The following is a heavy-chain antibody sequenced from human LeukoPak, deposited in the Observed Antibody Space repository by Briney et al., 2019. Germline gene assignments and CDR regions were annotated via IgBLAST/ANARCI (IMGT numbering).Heavy chain of an antibody. D-gene: IGHD3-16*01. CDR1: GYRFTNYD. J-gene: IGHJ4*02. V-gene: IGHV1-8*03. Sequence: ASVKVSCKASGYRFTNYDVNWVRQASGQGPEWMGWMNPNTGTTGYAEQFQGRVTFSRDTSISTAYMEVSGLRSDDTAAYYCARGRLSLITATANFFDYWGQGTRVTVSS. CDR2: MNPNTGTT. CDR3: ARGRLSLITATANFFDY.